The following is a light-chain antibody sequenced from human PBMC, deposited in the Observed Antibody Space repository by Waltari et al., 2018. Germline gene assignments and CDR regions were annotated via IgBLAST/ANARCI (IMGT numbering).Light chain of an antibody. V-gene: IGKV3-20*01. CDR3: QQYGSSPET. CDR1: QSVSINS. J-gene: IGKJ1*01. Sequence: EIVLTQSPGTLSLSPGERATLSCRASQSVSINSVAWYQQKRGQAPRLLIYDAFHRATGIPDRLSGSGSGTDFTLTISRLEPEDFAVYYCQQYGSSPETFGQGTTVEIK. CDR2: DAF.